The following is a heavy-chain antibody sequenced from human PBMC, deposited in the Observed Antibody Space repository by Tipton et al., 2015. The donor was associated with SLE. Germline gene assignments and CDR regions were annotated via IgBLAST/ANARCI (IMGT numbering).Heavy chain of an antibody. CDR2: IYYSGST. Sequence: LRLSCTVSGGSISSGGYYWSWIRQHPGKGLEWIGYIYYSGSTYYNPSLKSRVTISVDTSKNQFSLKLSSVTAADTAVYYCGGTGTTGWHFDLWGRGTLVTVSS. J-gene: IGHJ2*01. CDR3: GGTGTTGWHFDL. D-gene: IGHD1-1*01. CDR1: GGSISSGGYY. V-gene: IGHV4-31*02.